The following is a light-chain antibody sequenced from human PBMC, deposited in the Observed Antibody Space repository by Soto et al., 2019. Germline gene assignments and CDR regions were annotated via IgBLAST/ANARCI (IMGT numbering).Light chain of an antibody. J-gene: IGKJ4*01. V-gene: IGKV1-39*01. CDR2: ATS. Sequence: DIQMAQSPSSLSASVGDRVTITCRASRNIDTYLSWYQQKAGKAPKLLIFATSTLQSGVPSRFSGSGSGTDFTLTISSLQPEDFGTYYCHQTFTPPPTFGGGTKVDIK. CDR3: HQTFTPPPT. CDR1: RNIDTY.